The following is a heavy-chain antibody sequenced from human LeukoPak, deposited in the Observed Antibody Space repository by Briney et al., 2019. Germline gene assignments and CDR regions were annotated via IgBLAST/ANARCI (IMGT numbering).Heavy chain of an antibody. CDR2: IIPIFGTA. V-gene: IGHV1-69*05. CDR3: ARERPHHDSSGYRILDY. D-gene: IGHD3-22*01. CDR1: GGTFSSYA. Sequence: GASVKVSCKASGGTFSSYAISWVRQAPGQGLEWMGGIIPIFGTANYAQKFQGRVTITTDESTSTAYMELSSLRSEDTAVYYCARERPHHDSSGYRILDYWGQGTLVTVSS. J-gene: IGHJ4*02.